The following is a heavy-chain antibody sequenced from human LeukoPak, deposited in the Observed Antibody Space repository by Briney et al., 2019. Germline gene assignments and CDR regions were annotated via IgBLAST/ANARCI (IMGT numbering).Heavy chain of an antibody. J-gene: IGHJ3*02. Sequence: SEALSLTCTVSGGSISSSSYYWGWIRQPPGKGLEWIGSIYYSGSTYYNPSLKSRVTISVDTSKNQFSLKLSSVTAADTAVYYCARPGWSGYYTDAFDIWGQGTMVTVSS. CDR3: ARPGWSGYYTDAFDI. D-gene: IGHD3-3*01. CDR1: GGSISSSSYY. V-gene: IGHV4-39*01. CDR2: IYYSGST.